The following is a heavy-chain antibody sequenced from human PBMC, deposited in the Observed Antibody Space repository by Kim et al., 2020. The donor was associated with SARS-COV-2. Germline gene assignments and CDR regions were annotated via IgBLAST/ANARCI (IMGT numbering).Heavy chain of an antibody. J-gene: IGHJ4*02. D-gene: IGHD3-3*01. Sequence: ADSVKGRFTISSDTSKNTLYLQMNSLRTEDTAVYYCANLYDFWSGYQGLGYWGQGTLVTVSA. V-gene: IGHV3-30*02. CDR3: ANLYDFWSGYQGLGY.